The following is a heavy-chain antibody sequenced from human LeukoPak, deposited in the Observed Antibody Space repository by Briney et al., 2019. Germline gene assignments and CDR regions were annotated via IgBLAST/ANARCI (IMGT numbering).Heavy chain of an antibody. J-gene: IGHJ6*02. CDR1: GFTFSNYA. V-gene: IGHV3-23*01. D-gene: IGHD2/OR15-2a*01. CDR3: ARERGSTTTCYCGMDV. Sequence: GGSLRLSCAASGFTFSNYAMTWVRQAPGKGLEWVSAISGSGGSTYYADSVQGRFTISRDNSKNTLYLQMNSLRADDTAVYYCARERGSTTTCYCGMDVWGQGITVTVS. CDR2: ISGSGGST.